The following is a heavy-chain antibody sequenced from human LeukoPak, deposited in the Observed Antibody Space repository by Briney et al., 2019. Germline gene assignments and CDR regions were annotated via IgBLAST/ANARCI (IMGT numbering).Heavy chain of an antibody. CDR2: MNPNCGNT. J-gene: IGHJ4*02. D-gene: IGHD6-13*01. Sequence: ASVKVSCKASGYTFTSYDINWVRQATGQGLEWMGWMNPNCGNTGYAQKFQGRVTMTRNTSISTAYMELSSLRSEDTAVYYCARDRFVSQYSSSWYYYWGQGTLVTVSS. V-gene: IGHV1-8*01. CDR3: ARDRFVSQYSSSWYYY. CDR1: GYTFTSYD.